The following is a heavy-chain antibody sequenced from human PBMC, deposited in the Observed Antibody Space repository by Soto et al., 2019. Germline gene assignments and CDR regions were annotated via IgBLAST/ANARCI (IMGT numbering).Heavy chain of an antibody. V-gene: IGHV4-39*01. CDR1: GDAISSKVYD. CDR2: MYYSGST. Sequence: SGTLSLTCAVSGDAISSKVYDWSCIRQPPGKGLEWIGSMYYSGSTFYSPSLQSRIIISADTPKNQFSLKLRSVTAADTAVYFCARTAKVTTSTWGQGTMVPVSS. J-gene: IGHJ4*02. D-gene: IGHD5-18*01. CDR3: ARTAKVTTST.